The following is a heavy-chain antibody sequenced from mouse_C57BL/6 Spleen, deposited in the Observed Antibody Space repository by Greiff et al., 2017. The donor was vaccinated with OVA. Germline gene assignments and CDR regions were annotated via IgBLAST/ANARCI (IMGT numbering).Heavy chain of an antibody. D-gene: IGHD2-2*01. CDR2: IDPSDSET. V-gene: IGHV1-52*01. Sequence: QVQLQQPGAELVRPGSSVKLSCKASGYTFTSYWMHWVKQRPIQGLEWIGNIDPSDSETHYNQKFKDKATLTVDKSSSTAYMQLSSLTADDAEVYNCARDYGYDKAWFAYWGQGTLVTVSA. CDR3: ARDYGYDKAWFAY. J-gene: IGHJ3*01. CDR1: GYTFTSYW.